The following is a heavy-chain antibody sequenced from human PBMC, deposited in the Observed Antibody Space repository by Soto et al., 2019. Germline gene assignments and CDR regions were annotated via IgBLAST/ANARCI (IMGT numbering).Heavy chain of an antibody. V-gene: IGHV3-13*04. CDR3: ARGGGEREYYGSGGFRNYILDV. CDR2: IGTAGDT. CDR1: GFTFSRYD. Sequence: PGGSLRLSCAASGFTFSRYDMHWVRQVTGKGLEWVSAIGTAGDTYFPGSVKGRFTISRENAKNSLYLQMNSLRAGDTAVYYCARGGGEREYYGSGGFRNYILDVWGQETTLTISS. D-gene: IGHD3-10*01. J-gene: IGHJ6*02.